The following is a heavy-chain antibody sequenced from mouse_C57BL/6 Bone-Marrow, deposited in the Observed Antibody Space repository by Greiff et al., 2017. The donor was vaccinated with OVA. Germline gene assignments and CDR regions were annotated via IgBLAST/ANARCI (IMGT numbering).Heavy chain of an antibody. CDR2: ISDGGSYT. CDR3: ARGYVSRVSPY. D-gene: IGHD1-1*01. J-gene: IGHJ2*01. V-gene: IGHV5-4*01. CDR1: GFTFSSYA. Sequence: VQLKESGGGLVKPGGSLKLSCAASGFTFSSYAMSWVRQTPEKRLEWVATISDGGSYTYYPDNVKGRFTISRDNAKNNLYLQMSHLKSEDTAMYYCARGYVSRVSPYWGQGTTLTVSS.